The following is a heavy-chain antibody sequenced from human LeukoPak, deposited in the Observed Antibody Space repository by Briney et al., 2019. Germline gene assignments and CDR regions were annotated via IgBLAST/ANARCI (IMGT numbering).Heavy chain of an antibody. V-gene: IGHV3-48*03. CDR1: GFTFSSYE. J-gene: IGHJ4*02. CDR3: VREGRVSGYDFDC. Sequence: PGGSLRLSCAASGFTFSSYEMNWVRQAPGKGLEWVSDISGSGSTIYYADSVKGRFTISRDNARNTLYLQMNSLRVEDTAVYYCVREGRVSGYDFDCWGQGTLVTVSS. D-gene: IGHD5-12*01. CDR2: ISGSGSTI.